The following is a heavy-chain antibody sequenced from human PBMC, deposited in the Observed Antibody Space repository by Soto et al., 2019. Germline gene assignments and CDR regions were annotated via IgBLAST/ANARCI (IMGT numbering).Heavy chain of an antibody. CDR3: AKATKQWLETYYFDY. CDR1: GFTFSSYA. Sequence: EVQLLESGGGLVQPGGSLRLSCAASGFTFSSYAMSWVRQAPGKGLEWVSAISGSGGSTYYADSVKGRFTISRDNSKNTLYLQMNSQRAEDTAVYYCAKATKQWLETYYFDYWGQGTLVTVSS. D-gene: IGHD6-19*01. J-gene: IGHJ4*02. CDR2: ISGSGGST. V-gene: IGHV3-23*01.